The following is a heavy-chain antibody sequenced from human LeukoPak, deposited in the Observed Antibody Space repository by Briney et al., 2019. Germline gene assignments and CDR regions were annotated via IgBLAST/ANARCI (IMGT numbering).Heavy chain of an antibody. V-gene: IGHV4-31*03. Sequence: SETLSLTCTVSGGSINSGGFYWTWIRQRPGEGLECIGYIYFGGSTSYNPSLKSRLTISLDTSKNQFSLHLTSVTAADTAVYFCARLGSYHDFWGQGALVTVSS. J-gene: IGHJ4*02. CDR1: GGSINSGGFY. CDR3: ARLGSYHDF. CDR2: IYFGGST. D-gene: IGHD1-26*01.